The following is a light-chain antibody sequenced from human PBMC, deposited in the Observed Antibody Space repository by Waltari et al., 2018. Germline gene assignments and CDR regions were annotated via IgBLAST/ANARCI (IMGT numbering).Light chain of an antibody. CDR1: QSISTY. J-gene: IGKJ2*01. Sequence: DIQMTQFPSSLSQSVGDRVTITCRASQSISTYLDWYQQKPGKAPRVLIYAASSLQSGVPSRFSGSGSGTDFTLTINSLQPEDFATYYCQQSKSMPYTFGQGTKLEI. V-gene: IGKV1-39*01. CDR2: AAS. CDR3: QQSKSMPYT.